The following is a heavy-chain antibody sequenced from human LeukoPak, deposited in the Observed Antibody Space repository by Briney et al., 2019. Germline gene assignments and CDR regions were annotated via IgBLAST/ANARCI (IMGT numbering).Heavy chain of an antibody. CDR3: AREYYYDSSGYSGWFDP. V-gene: IGHV3-66*01. D-gene: IGHD3-22*01. CDR2: IYSGGST. CDR1: GFTFSSYA. J-gene: IGHJ5*02. Sequence: GGSLRLSCAASGFTFSSYAMSWVRQAPGKGLEWVSVIYSGGSTYYADSVKGRFTISRDNSKNTLYLQMNSLRAEDTAVYYCAREYYYDSSGYSGWFDPWGQGTLVTVSS.